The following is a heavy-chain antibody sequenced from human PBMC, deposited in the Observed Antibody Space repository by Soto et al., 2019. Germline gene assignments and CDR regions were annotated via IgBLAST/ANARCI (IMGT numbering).Heavy chain of an antibody. J-gene: IGHJ4*02. D-gene: IGHD5-18*01. V-gene: IGHV3-30-3*01. CDR3: ARESTIQLWSHFDY. Sequence: QVQLVESGGGVVQSGRSLRLSCAASGFTFSSYAMHWVRQAPGKGLEWVAVISYDGSNKYYADSVKGRFTISRDNSKNTLYLQMNSLRAEDTAVYYCARESTIQLWSHFDYWGQGTLVIVSS. CDR2: ISYDGSNK. CDR1: GFTFSSYA.